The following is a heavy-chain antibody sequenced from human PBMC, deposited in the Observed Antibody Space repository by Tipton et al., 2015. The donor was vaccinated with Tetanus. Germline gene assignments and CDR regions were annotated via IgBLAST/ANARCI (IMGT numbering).Heavy chain of an antibody. CDR2: INGHGTNT. CDR1: GFTFSTYW. V-gene: IGHV3-74*01. D-gene: IGHD2-2*01. Sequence: SLRLSCAAPGFTFSTYWMHWVRQAPGTGLMWVSRINGHGTNTAYADSVKGRFTISRDNAKNTLYLQMNSLRAEDTAVYYCARDSPDILLVPAVWGQGTLVTVSS. J-gene: IGHJ4*02. CDR3: ARDSPDILLVPAV.